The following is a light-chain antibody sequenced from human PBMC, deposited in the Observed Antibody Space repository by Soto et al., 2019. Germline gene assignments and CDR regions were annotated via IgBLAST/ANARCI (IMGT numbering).Light chain of an antibody. CDR2: EVS. CDR1: SSDVGGYKY. CDR3: SSYATSGTVL. J-gene: IGLJ2*01. V-gene: IGLV2-14*01. Sequence: QSALTQPASVSGSPGQAITISCTGTSSDVGGYKYVSWYRQHPGKAPKLMIYEVSYRPSGVSDRFSGFNSGDTASLTISGLQADDEADDYCSSYATSGTVLFCGGTKLAVL.